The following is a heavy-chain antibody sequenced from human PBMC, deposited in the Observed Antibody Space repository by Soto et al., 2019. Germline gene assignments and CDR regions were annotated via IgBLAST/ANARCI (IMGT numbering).Heavy chain of an antibody. J-gene: IGHJ4*02. Sequence: EVQVVEAGGGLVQPGGSLRLSCSASGFTFSSYALHWVRQAPGKGLEYVSGISSNGGSIFYADSVKGRFTISRDNSKNILYLQMTGLRADDTAVYSRVKDRFGGTSGYFDSWGQGTLVTVSS. D-gene: IGHD2-15*01. V-gene: IGHV3-64D*08. CDR1: GFTFSSYA. CDR2: ISSNGGSI. CDR3: VKDRFGGTSGYFDS.